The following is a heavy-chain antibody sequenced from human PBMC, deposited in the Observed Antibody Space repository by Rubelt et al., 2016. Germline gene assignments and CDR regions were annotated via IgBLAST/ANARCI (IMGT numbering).Heavy chain of an antibody. CDR3: AHSYTYYDILTGYRKETGLTDY. CDR1: GFSLSTSGVG. CDR2: IYWDDDK. D-gene: IGHD3-9*01. J-gene: IGHJ4*02. V-gene: IGHV2-5*02. Sequence: QITLKESGPTLVKPTQTLTLTCTFSGFSLSTSGVGVGWIRQPSGKALEWLALIYWDDDKRYSPSLKSRLTITKDTSKNQVVLTMTNMDPVDTATYYCAHSYTYYDILTGYRKETGLTDYWGQGTLVTVSS.